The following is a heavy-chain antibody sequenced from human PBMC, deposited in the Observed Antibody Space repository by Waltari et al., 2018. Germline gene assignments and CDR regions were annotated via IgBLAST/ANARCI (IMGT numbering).Heavy chain of an antibody. CDR1: GGTFSSNV. CDR3: ARGGAGSIVVLEPAAGFHPFDI. D-gene: IGHD2-2*01. V-gene: IGHV1-69*01. CDR2: LTPIFGTT. J-gene: IGHJ3*02. Sequence: QVQLVQSGAEVKKPGSSVKVSCKASGGTFSSNVIRWVRQAPGQGLEWMGGLTPIFGTTNYAQKFQGRVTITADESTSTAYMELSSLRSDDSAVYYCARGGAGSIVVLEPAAGFHPFDIWGQGTLVTVSS.